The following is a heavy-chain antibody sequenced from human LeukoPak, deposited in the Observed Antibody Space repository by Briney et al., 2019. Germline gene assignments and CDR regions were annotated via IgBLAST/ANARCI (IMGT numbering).Heavy chain of an antibody. V-gene: IGHV4-61*02. J-gene: IGHJ4*02. CDR2: ISTSGST. D-gene: IGHD3-22*01. CDR3: ARDSYYYDSSGLRPYYFDY. Sequence: SSETLSLTCTVSGGSISSGSYYWSWIRQPAGKGLEWIGRISTSGSTNYNPSLKSRVTISVDTSKNQFSLKLSSVTAADTAVYYCARDSYYYDSSGLRPYYFDYWGQGTLVSVSS. CDR1: GGSISSGSYY.